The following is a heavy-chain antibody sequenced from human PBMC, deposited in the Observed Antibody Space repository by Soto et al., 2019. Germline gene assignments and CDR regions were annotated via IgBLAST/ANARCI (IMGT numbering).Heavy chain of an antibody. CDR2: FYWNDDK. CDR1: GFSLTTSGVA. D-gene: IGHD2-21*02. Sequence: QITLTESGPTLVTPTQTLTLPCSFSGFSLTTSGVAVDWFRQPPGKAPEWLALFYWNDDKRYSPSLRSRLTVTGDSSKNQVVLTLANVDPVDSGTYYCAHRPTSTDDFYFDYWGQGTLVTVSS. CDR3: AHRPTSTDDFYFDY. J-gene: IGHJ4*02. V-gene: IGHV2-5*01.